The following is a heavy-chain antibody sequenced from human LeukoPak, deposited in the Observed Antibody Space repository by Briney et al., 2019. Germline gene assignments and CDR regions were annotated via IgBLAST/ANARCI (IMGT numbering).Heavy chain of an antibody. CDR3: ARVGASRVGWFDP. J-gene: IGHJ5*02. D-gene: IGHD1-26*01. CDR1: GGSISSSSYF. V-gene: IGHV4-39*07. Sequence: SETLSLTCSVSGGSISSSSYFWGWIRQPPGKGLEWIGNFYYSGSTNIQPSLKSRVTISVDTSKNQFSLRLTSVTAADTALYYCARVGASRVGWFDPWGQGTLVTVSS. CDR2: FYYSGST.